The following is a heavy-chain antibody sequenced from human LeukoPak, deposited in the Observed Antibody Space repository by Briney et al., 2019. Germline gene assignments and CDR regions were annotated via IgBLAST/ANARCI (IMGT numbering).Heavy chain of an antibody. D-gene: IGHD4-23*01. CDR2: IKLDGGAK. CDR1: RFAFSSYW. Sequence: PGGTLRLSRAASRFAFSSYWMTWIREAPGERLERVANIKLDGGAKYNVDSARGRFTISRDNAKNSLSLKMSGLTAEARAVYSLARGVGNSGNAYWGQGTLVTASS. J-gene: IGHJ4*02. CDR3: ARGVGNSGNAY. V-gene: IGHV3-7*04.